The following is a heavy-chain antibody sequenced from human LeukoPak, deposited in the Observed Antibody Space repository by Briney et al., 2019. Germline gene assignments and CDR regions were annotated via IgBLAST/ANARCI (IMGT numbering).Heavy chain of an antibody. J-gene: IGHJ6*03. CDR3: ARVYGGYDFNYYYYYMDV. CDR1: GGSISSTGYY. CDR2: IYPRGST. D-gene: IGHD5-12*01. Sequence: SETLSLTCTVSGGSISSTGYYWTWVRRPAGKGLEWIGRIYPRGSTLYNPSLKSRVTLSVDTSKNQFSLSLTSVPAADTAVYYCARVYGGYDFNYYYYYMDVWGKGTTVTISS. V-gene: IGHV4-61*02.